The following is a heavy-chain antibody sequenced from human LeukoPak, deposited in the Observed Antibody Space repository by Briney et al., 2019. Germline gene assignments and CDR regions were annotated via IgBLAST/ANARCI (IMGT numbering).Heavy chain of an antibody. CDR1: GYTFTSYA. Sequence: GASVKVSCKASGYTFTSYAMHWVRQAPGQRLEWMGWINAGNGNTKYSQKFQGRVTITRDTSASTAYMELSSLRSEDTAVYYCASSTPLPLYYYDSSGYYYGLDVWGQGTTVTVSS. D-gene: IGHD3-22*01. V-gene: IGHV1-3*01. J-gene: IGHJ6*02. CDR2: INAGNGNT. CDR3: ASSTPLPLYYYDSSGYYYGLDV.